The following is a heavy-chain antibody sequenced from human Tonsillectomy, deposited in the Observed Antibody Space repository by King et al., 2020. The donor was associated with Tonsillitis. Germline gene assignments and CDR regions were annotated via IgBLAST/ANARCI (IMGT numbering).Heavy chain of an antibody. CDR3: ARNSNYDDSSGYYYVRYGMDV. CDR1: GFTFSSYS. CDR2: ISSSRSTI. J-gene: IGHJ6*02. D-gene: IGHD3-22*01. V-gene: IGHV3-48*01. Sequence: VQLVESGGGLVQPGGSLRLSCAASGFTFSSYSMNWVRQAPGKGLEWVSYISSSRSTIYYADSVKGRFTISRDNAKNSLYLQMKSLRAEDTAVYYCARNSNYDDSSGYYYVRYGMDVWGQGTTVTVSS.